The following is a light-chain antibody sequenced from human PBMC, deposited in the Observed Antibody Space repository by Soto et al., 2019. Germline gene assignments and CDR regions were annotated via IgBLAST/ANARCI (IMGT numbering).Light chain of an antibody. CDR3: QQYNNWPWT. CDR1: QSLSSN. V-gene: IGKV3-15*01. CDR2: GAS. J-gene: IGKJ1*01. Sequence: IVMTQSPATLSVSPGERATLSCRASQSLSSNLAWYQQKPGQAPRFLIYGASTRATGIPARFSGSGSGTEFTITISGLQSEDFAIYYCQQYNNWPWTFGQGNKVEIK.